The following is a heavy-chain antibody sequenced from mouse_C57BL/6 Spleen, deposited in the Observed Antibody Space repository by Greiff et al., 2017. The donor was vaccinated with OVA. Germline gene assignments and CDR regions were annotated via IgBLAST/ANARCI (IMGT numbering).Heavy chain of an antibody. J-gene: IGHJ3*01. V-gene: IGHV5-12*01. Sequence: EVQLVESGGGLVQPGGSLKLSCAASGFTFSDYYMYWVRQTPEKRLEWVAYISNGGGSTYYPDTVKGRFTISRDNAKNTLYLQMSRLKSEDTAMYYCARQVDSTGTWFAYWGQGTLVTVSA. CDR3: ARQVDSTGTWFAY. CDR2: ISNGGGST. CDR1: GFTFSDYY. D-gene: IGHD4-1*01.